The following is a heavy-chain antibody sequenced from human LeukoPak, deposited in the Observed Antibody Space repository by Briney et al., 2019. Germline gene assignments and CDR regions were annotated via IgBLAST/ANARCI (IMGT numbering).Heavy chain of an antibody. CDR1: GGSISNYF. D-gene: IGHD2-15*01. CDR2: NSGSS. V-gene: IGHV4-59*01. J-gene: IGHJ6*03. CDR3: ARYPGSAEYRHYYYMDV. Sequence: SETLSLTCAISGGSISNYFWSWIRQPPGKGLESIGYNSGSSNYNPSLKSRVTISVDTSKNQFSLKLSSVTAADTAVYYCARYPGSAEYRHYYYMDVWGKGTTVTVSS.